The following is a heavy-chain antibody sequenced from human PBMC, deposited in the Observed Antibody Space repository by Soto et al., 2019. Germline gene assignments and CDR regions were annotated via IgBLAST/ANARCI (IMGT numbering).Heavy chain of an antibody. V-gene: IGHV4-59*01. CDR1: GGSISRYY. CDR2: IYYSGST. J-gene: IGHJ4*02. CDR3: ARDWDCSGGSCYFDY. D-gene: IGHD2-15*01. Sequence: SETLSLTCIVSGGSISRYYWSWIRQPPGKGLEWIGYIYYSGSTNYNPSLKSRVTISVDTSKNQFSLKLSSVTAADTAVYYCARDWDCSGGSCYFDYWGQGTLVTVSS.